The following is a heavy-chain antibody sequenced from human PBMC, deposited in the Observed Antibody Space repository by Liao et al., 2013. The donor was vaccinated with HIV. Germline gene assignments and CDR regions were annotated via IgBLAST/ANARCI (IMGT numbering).Heavy chain of an antibody. CDR2: IYTSGST. CDR1: GGSISSGSYY. V-gene: IGHV4-61*02. J-gene: IGHJ5*02. CDR3: AREAGWGGWFDP. Sequence: QVQLQESGPGLVKPSQTLSLTCTVSGGSISSGSYYWSWIRQPAGKGLEWIGRIYTSGSTNYNPSLKSRVTISVDTSKNQFSLKLSSVTAADTAVYYCAREAGWGGWFDPWGQGTLVTVSS. D-gene: IGHD2-21*01.